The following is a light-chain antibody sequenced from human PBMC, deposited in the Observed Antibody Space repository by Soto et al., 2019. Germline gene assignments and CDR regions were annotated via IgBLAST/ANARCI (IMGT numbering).Light chain of an antibody. V-gene: IGKV1-39*01. CDR2: HAS. J-gene: IGKJ5*01. CDR1: QSITTY. CDR3: QQSYNTPPIT. Sequence: DIQMTQSPSSLSASVGDRVTITCRASQSITTYLNWYQQKPEKAPRLLIYHASTLQSGVPSRFSGGGSGTDFTLTISSLQPEDFATYYCQQSYNTPPITFGQGTRLDMK.